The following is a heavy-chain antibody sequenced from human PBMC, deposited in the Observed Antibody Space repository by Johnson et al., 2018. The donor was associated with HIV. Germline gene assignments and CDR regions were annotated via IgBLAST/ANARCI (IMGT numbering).Heavy chain of an antibody. CDR3: ARGIAAAPLWAFDI. CDR1: GFTFSNYG. D-gene: IGHD6-13*01. CDR2: IWYDGSKK. V-gene: IGHV3-33*08. Sequence: QVQLVESWGGVVQPGRSLRLSCAASGFTFSNYGMHWVRQGPGKGLEWVAVIWYDGSKKYYVESVQGRFTISRDNSKNTLYLQMNSLRAEDTAVYYCARGIAAAPLWAFDIWGQGTMVTVSS. J-gene: IGHJ3*02.